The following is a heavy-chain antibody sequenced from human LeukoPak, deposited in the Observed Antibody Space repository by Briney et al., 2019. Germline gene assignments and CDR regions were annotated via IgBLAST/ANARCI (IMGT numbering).Heavy chain of an antibody. D-gene: IGHD6-13*01. CDR2: IYTSGGT. J-gene: IGHJ5*02. CDR3: ARERVAAAAYNWFDP. Sequence: SETLSLTCTVSGGSISSYYWSWIRQPAGKGLEWIGRIYTSGGTNYNPSLKSRVTMSVDTSKNQFSLKLSSVTAADTAVYYCARERVAAAAYNWFDPWGQGTLVTVSS. V-gene: IGHV4-4*07. CDR1: GGSISSYY.